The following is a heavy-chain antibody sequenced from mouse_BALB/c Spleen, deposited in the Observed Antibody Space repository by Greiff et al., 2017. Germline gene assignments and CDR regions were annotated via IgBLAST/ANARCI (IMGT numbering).Heavy chain of an antibody. Sequence: VQLKQSGAELVKPGASVKLSCTASGFNIKDTYMHWVKQRPEQGLEWIGRIDPANGNTKYDPKFQGKATITADTSSNTAYLQLSSLTSEDTAVYYCATPYYGNYYFDYWGQGTTLTVSS. CDR2: IDPANGNT. V-gene: IGHV14-3*02. J-gene: IGHJ2*01. CDR3: ATPYYGNYYFDY. CDR1: GFNIKDTY. D-gene: IGHD2-10*01.